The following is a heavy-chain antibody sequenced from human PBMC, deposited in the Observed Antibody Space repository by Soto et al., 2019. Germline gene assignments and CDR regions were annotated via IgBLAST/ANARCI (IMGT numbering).Heavy chain of an antibody. V-gene: IGHV1-2*04. CDR3: ARDSTSACGGDCSSGGDAFDI. CDR2: INPNSGGT. D-gene: IGHD2-21*02. Sequence: ASVKVSCKASGYTFTGYYMHWVRQAPGQGLEWMGWINPNSGGTNYAQKFQGWVTMTRDTSISTAYMELSRLRSDDTAVYYCARDSTSACGGDCSSGGDAFDIWGQGTMVTVSS. J-gene: IGHJ3*02. CDR1: GYTFTGYY.